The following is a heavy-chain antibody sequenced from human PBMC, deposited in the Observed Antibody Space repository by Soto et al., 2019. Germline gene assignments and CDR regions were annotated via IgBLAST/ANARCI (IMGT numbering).Heavy chain of an antibody. CDR3: ARMPYNSGYYGMDV. J-gene: IGHJ6*02. CDR2: IDWDDGK. CDR1: GFSLSTTGMR. Sequence: SGPTLVNPTQTLTLTCTFSGFSLSTTGMRVTWIRQPPGKALEWLARIDWDDGKFYNTSLKTRLTISKDTFKNQVVLTMTNMDPVDTATYYCARMPYNSGYYGMDVWGQGSTVTVYS. V-gene: IGHV2-70*04. D-gene: IGHD6-19*01.